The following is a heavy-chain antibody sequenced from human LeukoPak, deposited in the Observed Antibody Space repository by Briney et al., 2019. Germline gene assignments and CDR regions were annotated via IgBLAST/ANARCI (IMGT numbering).Heavy chain of an antibody. CDR1: GGSISSSSYY. CDR2: IYYSGST. CDR3: AREGGPAMVTFDY. D-gene: IGHD5-18*01. V-gene: IGHV4-39*02. J-gene: IGHJ4*02. Sequence: SETLSLTCTVSGGSISSSSYYWGWLRQPPGTGLEWLGSIYYSGSTYYNPSLKSRVTISVDTSKNQFSLKLSSVTAADTAVYYCAREGGPAMVTFDYWGQGTLVTVSS.